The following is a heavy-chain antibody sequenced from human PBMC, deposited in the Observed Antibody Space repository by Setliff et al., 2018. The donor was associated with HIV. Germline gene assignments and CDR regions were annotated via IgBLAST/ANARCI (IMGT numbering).Heavy chain of an antibody. V-gene: IGHV1-2*06. CDR2: INPNSGGT. Sequence: ASVKVSCKASGYISSDYYIHWVRQTPGQGLEWMGRINPNSGGTKYAQKFQGRVTMTRDTSISTAYMELSRLISDDTAVYYCARESRDIVATSPLDYWGQGTLVTVSS. CDR3: ARESRDIVATSPLDY. CDR1: GYISSDYY. J-gene: IGHJ4*02. D-gene: IGHD5-12*01.